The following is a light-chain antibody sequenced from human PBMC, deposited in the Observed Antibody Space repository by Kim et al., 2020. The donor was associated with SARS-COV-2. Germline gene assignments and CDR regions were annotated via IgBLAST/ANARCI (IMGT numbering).Light chain of an antibody. CDR3: SSYTSSSTLV. Sequence: QSALTQPASVSGSPGQSITISCTGTSSDVGGYNYVSWYQQHPGKVPKLMIYDVSSRPSGVSNRFSGSKSGNTASLTISGLQTEDEADYYCSSYTSSSTLVFGAGSKLTV. J-gene: IGLJ2*01. V-gene: IGLV2-14*03. CDR1: SSDVGGYNY. CDR2: DVS.